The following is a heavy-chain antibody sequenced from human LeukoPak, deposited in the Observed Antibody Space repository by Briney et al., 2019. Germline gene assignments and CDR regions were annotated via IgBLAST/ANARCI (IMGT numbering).Heavy chain of an antibody. V-gene: IGHV4-59*11. Sequence: KASETLSLTCTVSGGSISSHYWSWIRQPPGKGLEWIGYIYYSGSTNYNPSLKSRVTISVDTSKNQFSLKLSSVTAADTAAYYCASGVLGSYYYYYMDVWGKGTTVTVSS. CDR1: GGSISSHY. CDR3: ASGVLGSYYYYYMDV. D-gene: IGHD3-10*01. CDR2: IYYSGST. J-gene: IGHJ6*03.